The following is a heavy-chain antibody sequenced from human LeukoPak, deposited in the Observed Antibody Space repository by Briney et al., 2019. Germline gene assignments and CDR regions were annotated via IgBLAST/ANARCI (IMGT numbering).Heavy chain of an antibody. CDR2: ISYDGSNR. Sequence: GGSLRLSCAASGFTFSNLAMHWVRQAPGKGLEWVAVISYDGSNRYYADSVKGRFTISRDNSKSMVYLQMNSLRPEDTAVYYCARDQGSGWPYYFDYWGQGTLVTVSS. CDR3: ARDQGSGWPYYFDY. D-gene: IGHD6-19*01. J-gene: IGHJ4*02. CDR1: GFTFSNLA. V-gene: IGHV3-30*04.